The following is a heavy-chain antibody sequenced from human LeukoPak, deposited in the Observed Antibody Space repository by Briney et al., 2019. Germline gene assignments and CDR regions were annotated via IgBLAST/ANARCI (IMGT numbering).Heavy chain of an antibody. CDR3: ARGRYSLFELVLDV. CDR1: GLTVRNNF. D-gene: IGHD6-13*01. CDR2: IYSDGST. J-gene: IGHJ6*04. V-gene: IGHV3-53*01. Sequence: GGSLRLSCAASGLTVRNNFMSWVRQAPGKGLEWVSVIYSDGSTYYAESVKGRFTVSRDNGKDAHYLQMNSLRVEDTAVYYCARGRYSLFELVLDVWGKGTTVTISS.